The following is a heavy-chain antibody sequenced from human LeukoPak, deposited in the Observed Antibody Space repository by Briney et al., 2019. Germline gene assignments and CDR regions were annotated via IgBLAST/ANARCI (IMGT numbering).Heavy chain of an antibody. V-gene: IGHV1-18*01. Sequence: ASVKVSFKASGYTFTSYGISWVRQAPGQGLEWMGWISAYNGNTNYAQKLQGRVTMTTDTSTSTAYMELRSLRSDDTAVYYCAREIGDGSGVNWFDPWGQGTLVTVSS. D-gene: IGHD3-10*01. CDR1: GYTFTSYG. CDR2: ISAYNGNT. CDR3: AREIGDGSGVNWFDP. J-gene: IGHJ5*02.